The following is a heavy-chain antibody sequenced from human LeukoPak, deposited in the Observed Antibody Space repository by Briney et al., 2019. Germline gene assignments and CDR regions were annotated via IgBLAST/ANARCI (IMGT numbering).Heavy chain of an antibody. Sequence: SETLSLTCAVYGGSFSGYYWSWIRQPPGKGLEWIGYIYYSGSTYYNPSLKSRVTISVDTSKNQFSLKLSSVTAADTAVYYCATFSWYLSPFDYWGQGTLVTVSS. CDR1: GGSFSGYY. J-gene: IGHJ4*02. CDR3: ATFSWYLSPFDY. D-gene: IGHD6-13*01. CDR2: IYYSGST. V-gene: IGHV4-30-4*01.